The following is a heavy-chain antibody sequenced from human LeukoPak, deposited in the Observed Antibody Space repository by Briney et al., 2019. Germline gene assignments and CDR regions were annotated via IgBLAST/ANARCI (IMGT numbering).Heavy chain of an antibody. CDR1: GFTFSSYA. V-gene: IGHV3-23*01. CDR3: AKTVEDTTYFDH. CDR2: ISGSGGNT. Sequence: GGSLRLSCAASGFTFSSYAMSWVRQAPGKGLEWVSAISGSGGNTYYADSVKGRFTISRDNSKNTLFLQMNSLRVEDTAVYYCAKTVEDTTYFDHWGQGTLVTVSS. D-gene: IGHD1-26*01. J-gene: IGHJ4*02.